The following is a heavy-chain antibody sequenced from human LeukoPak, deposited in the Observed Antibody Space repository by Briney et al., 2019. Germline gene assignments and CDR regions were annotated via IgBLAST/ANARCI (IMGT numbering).Heavy chain of an antibody. V-gene: IGHV3-30*03. CDR3: ARVYYYDSSGYLGSGAFDI. D-gene: IGHD3-22*01. CDR1: GFTFSSYG. J-gene: IGHJ3*02. Sequence: PGRSLRLSCAASGFTFSSYGMHWVRQAPGKGLEWVAIISYDGSNKYYADSVKGRFTISRDNSKNTLYLQMNSLRAEDTAVYYCARVYYYDSSGYLGSGAFDIWGQGTMVTVSS. CDR2: ISYDGSNK.